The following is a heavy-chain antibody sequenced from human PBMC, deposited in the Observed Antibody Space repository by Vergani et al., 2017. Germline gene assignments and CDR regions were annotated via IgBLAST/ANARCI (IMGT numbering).Heavy chain of an antibody. V-gene: IGHV3-33*01. Sequence: QVQLVESGGGVVQPGRSLRLYCAASGFTFNQYGMHWVRQDPGKGLEWVAVTWYDGNNKQYADSVKGRFTISRDNSKSTMYLQMNSLRDEDTGVYYCARDLRLLYNRFDPWGQGTLVTVSS. CDR2: TWYDGNNK. D-gene: IGHD1-14*01. CDR1: GFTFNQYG. CDR3: ARDLRLLYNRFDP. J-gene: IGHJ5*02.